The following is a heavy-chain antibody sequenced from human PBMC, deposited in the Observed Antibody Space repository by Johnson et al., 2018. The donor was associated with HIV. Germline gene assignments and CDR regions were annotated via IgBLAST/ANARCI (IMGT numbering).Heavy chain of an antibody. CDR1: GFTFRSYG. D-gene: IGHD2-15*01. Sequence: QVHLVESGGGVVQPGRSLRLSCAASGFTFRSYGMHWVRQAPGKGLEWVAFISYDGTNKYYADSVKGRFTISRDTSKNTLYLQMNSLSAEDTAFYYCAKDELKYELLDIWGQGTMVTVSS. J-gene: IGHJ3*02. CDR2: ISYDGTNK. CDR3: AKDELKYELLDI. V-gene: IGHV3-30*18.